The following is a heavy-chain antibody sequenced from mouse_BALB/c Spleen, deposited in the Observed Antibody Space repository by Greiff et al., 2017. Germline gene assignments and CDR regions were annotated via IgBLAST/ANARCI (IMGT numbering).Heavy chain of an antibody. D-gene: IGHD1-1*01. V-gene: IGHV1-18*01. CDR2: INPNYDST. CDR1: GYTFTDYN. Sequence: VQLQQFGAELVKPGASVNISCKASGYTFTDYNMDFFNHSHGKSLEWIGDINPNYDSTSYNQKFKGKATLTVDKSSSTAYMELRSLTSEDTAVYYCARSNYYGRFAYWGQGTLVTVSA. CDR3: ARSNYYGRFAY. J-gene: IGHJ3*01.